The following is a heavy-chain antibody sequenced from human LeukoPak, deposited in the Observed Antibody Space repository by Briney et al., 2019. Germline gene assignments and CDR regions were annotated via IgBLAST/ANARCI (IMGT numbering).Heavy chain of an antibody. D-gene: IGHD2-2*01. CDR1: GGSISSYY. CDR2: IYYSGST. V-gene: IGHV4-59*01. CDR3: ARDRTTVPAAPSSYGMDV. Sequence: SETLSLTCTVSGGSISSYYWSWIRQPPGKGLERIGYIYYSGSTNYNPSLKSRVTISVDTSKNQFSLKLSSVTAADTAVYYCARDRTTVPAAPSSYGMDVWGQGTTVTVSS. J-gene: IGHJ6*02.